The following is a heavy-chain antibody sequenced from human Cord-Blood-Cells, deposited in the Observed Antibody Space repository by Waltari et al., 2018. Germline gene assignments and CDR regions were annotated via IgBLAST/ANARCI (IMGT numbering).Heavy chain of an antibody. CDR3: ARGGPNYYCSGSDAFDI. Sequence: QVQLVQSGAEVKKPGASVKVSCKASGYTFTSYDINWVRQATGQGLEWMGWRNPNSGNTGYAKKFQGRVTMTRNTSISTAYMELSSLRSEDTAVYYCARGGPNYYCSGSDAFDIGGQGTMVTVSS. D-gene: IGHD3-10*01. J-gene: IGHJ3*02. CDR2: RNPNSGNT. V-gene: IGHV1-8*01. CDR1: GYTFTSYD.